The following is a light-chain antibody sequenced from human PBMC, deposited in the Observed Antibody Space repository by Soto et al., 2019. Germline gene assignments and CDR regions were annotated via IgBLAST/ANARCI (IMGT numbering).Light chain of an antibody. CDR3: QQLNSYPRT. CDR2: AAS. CDR1: QGISSY. V-gene: IGKV1-9*01. J-gene: IGKJ1*01. Sequence: IQLTQSPSSLSASVGDRVTITCRASQGISSYLAWYQQKXXKAPKLLIYAASTLQSGVPSRFSGSGSGXDXTLTISSLQPEDFATYYCQQLNSYPRTFGQGTKVEIK.